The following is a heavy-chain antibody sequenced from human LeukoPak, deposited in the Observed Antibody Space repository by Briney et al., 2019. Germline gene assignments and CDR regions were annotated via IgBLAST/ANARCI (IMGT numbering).Heavy chain of an antibody. Sequence: SVKVSCKASGFTFTSSAMQWVRQARGQRLEWIGWIVVGSGNTNYAQKFQERVTITRDMSTSTAYMELSSLRSEDTAVYYCARVRRNYDYVWGSYRNAFDIWGQGTMVTVSS. J-gene: IGHJ3*02. D-gene: IGHD3-16*01. CDR1: GFTFTSSA. V-gene: IGHV1-58*02. CDR3: ARVRRNYDYVWGSYRNAFDI. CDR2: IVVGSGNT.